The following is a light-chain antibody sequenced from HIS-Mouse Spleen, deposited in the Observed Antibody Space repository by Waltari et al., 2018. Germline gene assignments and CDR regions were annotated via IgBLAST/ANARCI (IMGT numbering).Light chain of an antibody. CDR2: AAS. Sequence: DIQLTQSPSFLSASVGDRVTITCRASQGISGYLAWYQQKPGKAPKLLIYAASTVQSRYPSRFSGSGSETEFTLTISSLQPEDFATYYCQQLNSYPPTFGQGTKVEIK. J-gene: IGKJ1*01. CDR3: QQLNSYPPT. V-gene: IGKV1-9*01. CDR1: QGISGY.